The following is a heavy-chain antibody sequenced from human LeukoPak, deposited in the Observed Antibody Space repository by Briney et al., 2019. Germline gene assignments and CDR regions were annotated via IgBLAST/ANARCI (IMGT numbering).Heavy chain of an antibody. D-gene: IGHD3-10*01. J-gene: IGHJ5*02. V-gene: IGHV1-69*13. CDR2: IIPIFGTA. Sequence: ASVKVSCRASGGTFSSYAVSWVRQAPGQGLEWMGGIIPIFGTANYAQKFQGRVTITADESTSTAYMELSSLRSEDTAVYYCARDAITMVREVITGCWFDPWGQGTLVTVSS. CDR3: ARDAITMVREVITGCWFDP. CDR1: GGTFSSYA.